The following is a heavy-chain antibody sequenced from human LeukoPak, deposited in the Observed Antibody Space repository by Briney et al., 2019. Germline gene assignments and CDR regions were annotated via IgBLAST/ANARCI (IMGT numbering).Heavy chain of an antibody. Sequence: PSETLSLTCTVSGGSIGSYYWSWIRQPPGKGLEWIGYIYYSGSTNYNPSLKSRVTISVDTSKNQFSLKLSSVTAADTAVYYCASQLYYYDSIGLEDAFDIWGQGTMVTVSS. CDR1: GGSIGSYY. CDR3: ASQLYYYDSIGLEDAFDI. V-gene: IGHV4-59*01. CDR2: IYYSGST. J-gene: IGHJ3*02. D-gene: IGHD3-22*01.